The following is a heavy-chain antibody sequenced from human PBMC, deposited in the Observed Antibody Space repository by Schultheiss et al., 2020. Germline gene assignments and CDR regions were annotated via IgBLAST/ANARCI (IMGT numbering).Heavy chain of an antibody. V-gene: IGHV4-34*01. D-gene: IGHD2-21*01. CDR3: ARHKAGHRYDP. CDR1: GGSFSGYS. CDR2: IYYSGST. J-gene: IGHJ5*02. Sequence: SQTLSLTCAVYGGSFSGYSWSWIRQPPGKGLEWIGYIYYSGSTNYNPSLKSRVTISVDTSKNQFSLSLNSVTAADTAVFYCARHKAGHRYDPWGQGTLVTVSS.